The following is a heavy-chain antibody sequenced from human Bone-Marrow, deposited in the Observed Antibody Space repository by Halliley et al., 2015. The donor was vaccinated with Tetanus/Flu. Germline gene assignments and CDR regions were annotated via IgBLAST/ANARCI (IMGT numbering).Heavy chain of an antibody. CDR2: ISLTGGTT. CDR3: AKDSDEDKVLVPADDAFDI. D-gene: IGHD2-2*01. CDR1: RFISSS. Sequence: LSLTCAASRFISSSMNWVRQAPGKGLEWVSAISLTGGTTFYADSVKGRFTISRDNSKNTMYLQMNSLRAEDTAVYYCAKDSDEDKVLVPADDAFDIWGQGTMVTVSS. V-gene: IGHV3-23*01. J-gene: IGHJ3*02.